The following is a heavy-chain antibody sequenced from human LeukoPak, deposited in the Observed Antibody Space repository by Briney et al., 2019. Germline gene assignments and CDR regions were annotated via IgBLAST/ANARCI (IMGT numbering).Heavy chain of an antibody. V-gene: IGHV5-51*01. J-gene: IGHJ5*02. D-gene: IGHD1-26*01. Sequence: GESLKISCKNSGDSFSNYWIGWVRQMPGKGLEWMGIINPGDSDTRYSPSFQGQVTISADKSISTAYLQWSSLKASDTAMYYCARGGSGSYYYSWFDPWGQGTLVTVSS. CDR3: ARGGSGSYYYSWFDP. CDR1: GDSFSNYW. CDR2: INPGDSDT.